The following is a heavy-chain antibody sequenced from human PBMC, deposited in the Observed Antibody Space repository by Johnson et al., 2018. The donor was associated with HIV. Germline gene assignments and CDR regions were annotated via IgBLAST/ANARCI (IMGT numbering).Heavy chain of an antibody. D-gene: IGHD2-15*01. CDR2: IQQDGSDT. V-gene: IGHV3-7*05. Sequence: EVQLVESGGGLVQPGGSLRLSCAASGFTVSSNYMTWVRQAPGKGLEWVANIQQDGSDTYYVDSVKGRFTISRDNAKNSLYLQMKSLRVEDTALYYCVRDTGYCSGGRCDDAFDVWGQGTVVTVSS. J-gene: IGHJ3*01. CDR3: VRDTGYCSGGRCDDAFDV. CDR1: GFTVSSNY.